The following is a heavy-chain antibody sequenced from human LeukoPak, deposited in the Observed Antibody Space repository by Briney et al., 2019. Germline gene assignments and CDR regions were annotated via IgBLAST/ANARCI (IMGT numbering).Heavy chain of an antibody. CDR2: INPNSGGT. V-gene: IGHV1-2*02. CDR3: ARAPGYGAAYYFDY. D-gene: IGHD1-1*01. CDR1: GYTFTGYY. Sequence: GASVKVSCKASGYTFTGYYMHWVRQAPGQGLEWMGWINPNSGGTNYAQKFQGRVTMTRDTSISTAYMELSSLRSEDTAVYYCARAPGYGAAYYFDYWGQGTLVTVSS. J-gene: IGHJ4*02.